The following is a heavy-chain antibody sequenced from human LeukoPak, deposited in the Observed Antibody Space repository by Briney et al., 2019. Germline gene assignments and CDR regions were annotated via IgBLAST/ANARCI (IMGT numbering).Heavy chain of an antibody. CDR3: ATTDKYSYGYDAFDI. D-gene: IGHD5-18*01. Sequence: SETLSLTCTVSGGSISSGDYYWSWIRQPPGKGLEWIGYIYYSGSTNYNPSLKSRVTISVDTSKNQFSLKLSSVTAADTAVYYCATTDKYSYGYDAFDIWGQGTMVTVSS. CDR2: IYYSGST. CDR1: GGSISSGDYY. J-gene: IGHJ3*02. V-gene: IGHV4-61*08.